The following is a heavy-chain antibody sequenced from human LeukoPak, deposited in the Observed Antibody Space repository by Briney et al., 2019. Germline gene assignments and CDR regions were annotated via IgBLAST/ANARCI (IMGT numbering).Heavy chain of an antibody. CDR2: IYYSGST. D-gene: IGHD6-19*01. V-gene: IGHV4-59*01. Sequence: SETLSLTCTVSGVSISSYYWSWIRQPPGKGLEWFGYIYYSGSTNYNPSLKSRVTISVDTSKNQFSLKLSSVTAADTAVYYCARVHNSGWDRYYYYGMDVWGQGTTVTVSS. J-gene: IGHJ6*02. CDR1: GVSISSYY. CDR3: ARVHNSGWDRYYYYGMDV.